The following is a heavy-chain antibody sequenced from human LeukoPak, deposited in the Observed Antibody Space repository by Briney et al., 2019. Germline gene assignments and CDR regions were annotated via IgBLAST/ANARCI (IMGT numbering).Heavy chain of an antibody. D-gene: IGHD1-26*01. CDR1: GYTFTNYA. CDR2: INAGNGNT. CDR3: ARGWEPYYYYGMDV. Sequence: ASVKVSCKASGYTFTNYALHWVRQAPGQRLEWMGWINAGNGNTKYSQKFQGRVTIVRDTSASTAYMELSSLRSEDTAVYYCARGWEPYYYYGMDVWGQGTTVTVSS. V-gene: IGHV1-3*01. J-gene: IGHJ6*02.